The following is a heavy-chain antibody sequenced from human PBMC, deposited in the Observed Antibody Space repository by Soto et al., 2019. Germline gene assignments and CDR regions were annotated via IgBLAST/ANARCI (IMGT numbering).Heavy chain of an antibody. J-gene: IGHJ6*02. CDR1: GGSISSYY. CDR2: IYYSGST. Sequence: SETLSLTCTVSGGSISSYYWSCIRQPPGKGLEWIGYIYYSGSTNYNPSLKSRGTISVDTSKNQFSLKLSPVTAADTPVYYCAIVGAIFGVVNYHYYRMDVWGQGTTVTVSS. V-gene: IGHV4-59*01. CDR3: AIVGAIFGVVNYHYYRMDV. D-gene: IGHD3-3*01.